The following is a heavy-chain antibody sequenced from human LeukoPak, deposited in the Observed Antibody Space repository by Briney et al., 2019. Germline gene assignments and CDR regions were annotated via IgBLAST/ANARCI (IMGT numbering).Heavy chain of an antibody. CDR1: GFTFSSYG. D-gene: IGHD1-1*01. J-gene: IGHJ5*02. CDR3: ASIRPPWSLQLFDP. CDR2: IRYDGSNK. V-gene: IGHV3-30*02. Sequence: PGGSLRLSCAASGFTFSSYGMHWVRQAPGKGLEWVAFIRYDGSNKYYADSVRGRFTISRDNSKNTLYLQMNSLRAEDTAVYYCASIRPPWSLQLFDPWGQGTLVTVSS.